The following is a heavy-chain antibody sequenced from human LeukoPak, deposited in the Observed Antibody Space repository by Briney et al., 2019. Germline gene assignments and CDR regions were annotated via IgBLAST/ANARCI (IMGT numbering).Heavy chain of an antibody. J-gene: IGHJ4*02. CDR3: ARGRYYYGSGSYYRPPFDY. V-gene: IGHV4-34*01. Sequence: GSLRLSCAASGFTFSNYAIHWIRQPPGKGLEWIGEINHSGSTNYNPSLKSRVTISVDTSKNQFSLKLSSVTAADTAVYYCARGRYYYGSGSYYRPPFDYWGQGTLVTVSS. D-gene: IGHD3-10*01. CDR1: GFTFSNYA. CDR2: INHSGST.